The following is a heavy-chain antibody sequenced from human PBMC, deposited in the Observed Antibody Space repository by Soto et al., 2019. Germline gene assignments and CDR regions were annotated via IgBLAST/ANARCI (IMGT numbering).Heavy chain of an antibody. V-gene: IGHV3-74*01. CDR3: GRDNSADPTS. CDR2: INADGSTT. J-gene: IGHJ5*02. CDR1: GFTFSHYW. D-gene: IGHD2-2*01. Sequence: EVQLLESGGGLVQSGGSLRLSCAASGFTFSHYWMHWVRQAPGKGLVWVSRINADGSTTGLADSVKGRFTISRDNAKNPLYLQISSLSAEEPAVNYWGRDNSADPTSWGQGTLVAVSS.